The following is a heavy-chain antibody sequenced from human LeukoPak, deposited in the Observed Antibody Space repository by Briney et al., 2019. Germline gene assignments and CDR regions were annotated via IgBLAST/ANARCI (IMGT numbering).Heavy chain of an antibody. CDR3: ASLSSSSPYMAYFQH. Sequence: PGRSLRLSCAASGFTFDDYAMHWVRQAPGKGLEWVSAISGSGGSTYYADSVKGRFTISRDNSKNTLYLQMNSLRAEDTAVYYCASLSSSSPYMAYFQHWGQGTLVTVSS. V-gene: IGHV3-23*01. D-gene: IGHD6-6*01. CDR1: GFTFDDYA. J-gene: IGHJ1*01. CDR2: ISGSGGST.